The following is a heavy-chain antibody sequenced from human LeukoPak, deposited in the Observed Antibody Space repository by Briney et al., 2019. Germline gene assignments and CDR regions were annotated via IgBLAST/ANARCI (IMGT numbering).Heavy chain of an antibody. CDR2: INRSGST. J-gene: IGHJ4*02. Sequence: PSETLSLTCAVYGGSFSGYYWSWIRQPPGKGLEWIGGINRSGSTNYNPSLKSRVTISVDTSKNQFSLKLSSVTAADTAVYYCAIGCSSTSCPGPFDYWGQGTLVTVSS. CDR1: GGSFSGYY. V-gene: IGHV4-34*01. CDR3: AIGCSSTSCPGPFDY. D-gene: IGHD2-2*01.